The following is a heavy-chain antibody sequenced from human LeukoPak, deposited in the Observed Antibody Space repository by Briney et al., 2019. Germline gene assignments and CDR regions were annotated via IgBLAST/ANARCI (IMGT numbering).Heavy chain of an antibody. D-gene: IGHD2-2*02. Sequence: SETLSLTCTVSGGSISSSSYYWGWIRQPPGKGLEWIGSIYYSGSTYYNPSLKSRVTISVDTSKNQFSLKLSSVTAADTAVYYCARSQGVVPAAILAFDYWGQGTLVTVSS. J-gene: IGHJ4*02. CDR1: GGSISSSSYY. CDR3: ARSQGVVPAAILAFDY. CDR2: IYYSGST. V-gene: IGHV4-39*01.